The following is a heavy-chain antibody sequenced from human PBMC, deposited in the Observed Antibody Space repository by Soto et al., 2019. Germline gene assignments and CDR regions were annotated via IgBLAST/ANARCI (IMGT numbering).Heavy chain of an antibody. D-gene: IGHD6-13*01. CDR3: ASGASRWYPYFFDS. V-gene: IGHV1-69*13. CDR2: IIPYYNTL. CDR1: EGTFNSYA. J-gene: IGHJ4*02. Sequence: ASVKVSCKASEGTFNSYAIAWVRQAPGQGLEWMGGIIPYYNTLNYAQKFQDRVTITADDSTDTVYMELSSLRSDDTAVYFCASGASRWYPYFFDSWAQGTLVTVSS.